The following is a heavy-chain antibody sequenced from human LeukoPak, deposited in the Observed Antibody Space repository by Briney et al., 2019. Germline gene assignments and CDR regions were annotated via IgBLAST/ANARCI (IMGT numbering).Heavy chain of an antibody. CDR1: GYTLTELS. Sequence: GASVKVSCKVSGYTLTELSMHWVRQAPGKGLEWMGGFDPEDGETIYAQKFQGRVTMTEDTSTDTAYMELSSLRFEDTAVYYCARNIRETGTFEYWGQGTLVTVSS. D-gene: IGHD1-26*01. V-gene: IGHV1-24*01. CDR3: ARNIRETGTFEY. J-gene: IGHJ4*02. CDR2: FDPEDGET.